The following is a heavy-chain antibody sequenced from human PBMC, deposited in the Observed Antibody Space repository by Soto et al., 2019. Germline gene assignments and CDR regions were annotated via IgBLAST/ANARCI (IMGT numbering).Heavy chain of an antibody. CDR1: GFTVSSNY. CDR2: IYSGGST. V-gene: IGHV3-53*04. CDR3: ARGGPPTYYYDSSGYPFDY. D-gene: IGHD3-22*01. J-gene: IGHJ4*02. Sequence: GGSLRLSCAASGFTVSSNYMSWVRQAPGKGLEWVSVIYSGGSTYYADSVKGRFTISRHNSKNTLYLQMNSLRAEDTAVYYCARGGPPTYYYDSSGYPFDYWGQGTLVTVSS.